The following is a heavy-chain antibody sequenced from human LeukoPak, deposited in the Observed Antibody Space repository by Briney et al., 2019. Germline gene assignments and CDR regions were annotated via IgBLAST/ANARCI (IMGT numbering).Heavy chain of an antibody. CDR1: GFTFSDYN. CDR2: MSHGGNKK. J-gene: IGHJ4*02. CDR3: ARDLIGRYTFDY. V-gene: IGHV3-30-3*01. D-gene: IGHD1-26*01. Sequence: GWSLRLSCAASGFTFSDYNMHWVRQAPGKGLDWVALMSHGGNKKHYADSVKGRFTISRDNSKNNVDLQLNSLRAEDTAVYYCARDLIGRYTFDYCGQGTLVTVSS.